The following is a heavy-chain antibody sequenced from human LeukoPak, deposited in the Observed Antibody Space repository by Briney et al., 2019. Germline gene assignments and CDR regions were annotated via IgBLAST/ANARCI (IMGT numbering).Heavy chain of an antibody. Sequence: GGSLRLSCAASGFTFSSYSMNWVRQAPGKGLEWVSGINWNGGSTGYADSVKGRFTISRDNAKNSLYLQMNSLRAEDTALYYCAREGYYDSSIDYWGQGTLVTVSS. CDR3: AREGYYDSSIDY. J-gene: IGHJ4*02. CDR1: GFTFSSYS. CDR2: INWNGGST. V-gene: IGHV3-20*04. D-gene: IGHD3-22*01.